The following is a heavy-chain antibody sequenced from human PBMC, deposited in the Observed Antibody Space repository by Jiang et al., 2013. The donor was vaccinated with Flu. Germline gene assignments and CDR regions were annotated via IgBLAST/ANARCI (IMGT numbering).Heavy chain of an antibody. D-gene: IGHD1-26*01. V-gene: IGHV3-9*01. CDR2: SWNSGSI. J-gene: IGHJ4*02. CDR3: AKGASGSYYAAFDY. Sequence: SWNSGSIGYADSVKGRFTISRDNAKNSLYLQMNSLRAEDTALYYCAKGASGSYYAAFDYWGQGTLVTVSS.